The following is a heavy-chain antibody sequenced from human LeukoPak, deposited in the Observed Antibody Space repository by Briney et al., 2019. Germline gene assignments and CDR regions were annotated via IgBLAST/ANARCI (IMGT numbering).Heavy chain of an antibody. V-gene: IGHV1-46*01. Sequence: ASVKVPCKASGYTFTSYYMHWVRQAPGQGLEWMGIINPSGGSTSYAQKFQGRVTMTRDTSTSTVYMELSSLRSEDTAVYYCARGGFYYGSGSYFPAYYFDYWGQGTLVTVSS. CDR2: INPSGGST. D-gene: IGHD3-10*01. J-gene: IGHJ4*02. CDR1: GYTFTSYY. CDR3: ARGGFYYGSGSYFPAYYFDY.